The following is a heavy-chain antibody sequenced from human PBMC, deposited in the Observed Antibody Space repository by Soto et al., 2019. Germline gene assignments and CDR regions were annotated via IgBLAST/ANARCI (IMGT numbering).Heavy chain of an antibody. CDR1: GFTFSSYG. Sequence: PGGSLRLSCAASGFTFSSYGMHWVRQAPGKGLEWVAVISYDGSNKYYADSVKGRFTISRDNSKNTLYLQMNSLRAEDTAVYYCAKERAAAGTDYYYGMDVWGQGTTVTVSS. CDR3: AKERAAAGTDYYYGMDV. CDR2: ISYDGSNK. J-gene: IGHJ6*02. D-gene: IGHD6-13*01. V-gene: IGHV3-30*18.